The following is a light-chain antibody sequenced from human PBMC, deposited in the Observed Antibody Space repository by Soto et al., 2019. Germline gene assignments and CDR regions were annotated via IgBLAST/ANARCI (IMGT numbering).Light chain of an antibody. V-gene: IGKV3-15*01. CDR1: QSVSRN. Sequence: EVVMTQSPATLSVSPGERATLSCRASQSVSRNLAWYQQRPGRAPRLLIYDESTRATNIPTRFSGSASGTEFTLTISSLQSEDFAVYYCQQYNHWPLYTFGQGTKLEIK. CDR3: QQYNHWPLYT. CDR2: DES. J-gene: IGKJ2*01.